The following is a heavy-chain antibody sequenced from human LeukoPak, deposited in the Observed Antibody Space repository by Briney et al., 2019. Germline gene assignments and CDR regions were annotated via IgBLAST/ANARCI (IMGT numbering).Heavy chain of an antibody. CDR1: GFTFSDYY. V-gene: IGHV3-11*04. J-gene: IGHJ4*02. CDR3: ARSEKNYDFWTGEDY. CDR2: ISSSGSTL. Sequence: GGSLRLSCAASGFTFSDYYMTWIRQPPGKGLEWLSYISSSGSTLDYADSVKGRFTISRDNAKNSVSLQMNSLRAEDTAVYYCARSEKNYDFWTGEDYWGQGTLVTVSS. D-gene: IGHD3-3*01.